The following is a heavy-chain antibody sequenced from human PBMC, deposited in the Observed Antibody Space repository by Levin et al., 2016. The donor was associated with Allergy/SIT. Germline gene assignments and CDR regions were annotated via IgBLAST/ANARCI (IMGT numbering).Heavy chain of an antibody. J-gene: IGHJ4*02. Sequence: GESLKISCAASGFTFDDYTMHWVRQAPGKGLEWVSLISWDGGSTYYADSVKGRFTISRDNSKNSLYLQMNSLRTEDTALYYCAKADGDDILTGPLDYWGQGTLVTVSS. CDR1: GFTFDDYT. D-gene: IGHD3-9*01. V-gene: IGHV3-43*01. CDR2: ISWDGGST. CDR3: AKADGDDILTGPLDY.